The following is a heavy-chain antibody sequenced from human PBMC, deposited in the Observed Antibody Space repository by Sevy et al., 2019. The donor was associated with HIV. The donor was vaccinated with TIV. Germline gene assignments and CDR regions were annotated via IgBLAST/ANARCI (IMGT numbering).Heavy chain of an antibody. Sequence: GESLKISCAGSGFTLSSNYMSLVRQAPGKGLEWVSIIYSGGSTHYAGYMKGGFVISRDDTKKKMYLEMNSLRAEDTAVNYCARNGFSSGSRFWYFDLWGRGTLVTVSS. CDR1: GFTLSSNY. V-gene: IGHV3-53*01. D-gene: IGHD3-10*01. J-gene: IGHJ2*01. CDR2: IYSGGST. CDR3: ARNGFSSGSRFWYFDL.